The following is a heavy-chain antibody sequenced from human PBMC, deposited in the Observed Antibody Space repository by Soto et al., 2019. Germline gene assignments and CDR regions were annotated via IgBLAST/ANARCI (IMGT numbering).Heavy chain of an antibody. D-gene: IGHD3-10*01. CDR1: GGSIDRSNYY. Sequence: SETLSLTCNVSGGSIDRSNYYWDWLRQPPGKGLEWIGTTYYNGNAYYNPSLKSRVSMSVDTSKNQFSLKLVSVTAADTAVYYCARYFVAVVIKGWGYWGQGTLVTVSS. V-gene: IGHV4-39*01. J-gene: IGHJ4*02. CDR3: ARYFVAVVIKGWGY. CDR2: TYYNGNA.